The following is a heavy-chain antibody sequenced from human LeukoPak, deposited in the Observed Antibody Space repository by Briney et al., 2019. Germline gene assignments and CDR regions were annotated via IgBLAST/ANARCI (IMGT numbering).Heavy chain of an antibody. CDR1: EFTFSSYA. J-gene: IGHJ5*02. CDR3: ARDLSSYGDYLDDWFDP. V-gene: IGHV3-30-3*01. D-gene: IGHD4-17*01. CDR2: ISYDGSNK. Sequence: GGSLRLSCAASEFTFSSYAMPWVRQAPGKGLEWVAVISYDGSNKYYADSVKGRFTISRDNSKNTLYLQMNSPRAEDTAVYYCARDLSSYGDYLDDWFDPWGQGTLVTVSS.